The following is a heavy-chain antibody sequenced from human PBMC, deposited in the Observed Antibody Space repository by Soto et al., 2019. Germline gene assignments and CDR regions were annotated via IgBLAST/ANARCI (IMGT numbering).Heavy chain of an antibody. V-gene: IGHV1-2*02. CDR1: GYTFTSYY. CDR2: INPITGGT. D-gene: IGHD3-22*01. CDR3: AINYYDRSDRDGPDD. Sequence: ASVKVSCKASGYTFTSYYIHWVRQAPGQGLEWMGWINPITGGTNYAPKFQGRVTMTRDTSITTAYMELSRLRSDDTAVYYCAINYYDRSDRDGPDDWGQGTPVTVSS. J-gene: IGHJ4*02.